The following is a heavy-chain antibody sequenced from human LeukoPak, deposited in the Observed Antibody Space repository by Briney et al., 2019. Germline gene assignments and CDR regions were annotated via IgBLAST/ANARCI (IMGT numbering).Heavy chain of an antibody. CDR3: ARAGNSGYFDY. J-gene: IGHJ4*02. CDR2: ISYDGSNK. Sequence: PGGSLRLSCAASGFTFGSYAMHWVRQAPGKGLEWVAVISYDGSNKYYADSVKGRFTISRDNSKNTLYLQMNSLRAEDTAVYYCARAGNSGYFDYWGQGTLVTVSS. V-gene: IGHV3-30-3*01. CDR1: GFTFGSYA. D-gene: IGHD1-26*01.